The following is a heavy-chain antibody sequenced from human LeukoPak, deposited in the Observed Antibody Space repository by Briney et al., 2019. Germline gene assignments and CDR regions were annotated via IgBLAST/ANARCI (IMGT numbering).Heavy chain of an antibody. J-gene: IGHJ4*02. CDR1: GFTFSSYA. D-gene: IGHD3-10*01. CDR3: AKNRGGSSYYFDY. Sequence: GGSLRLSCAASGFTFSSYAVSWVRQAPGKGLEWVSAISGSGGSTYYADSVKGRFTISRDNSKNTLYLQMNSLRAEDTAVYYCAKNRGGSSYYFDYWGQGTLVTVSS. CDR2: ISGSGGST. V-gene: IGHV3-23*01.